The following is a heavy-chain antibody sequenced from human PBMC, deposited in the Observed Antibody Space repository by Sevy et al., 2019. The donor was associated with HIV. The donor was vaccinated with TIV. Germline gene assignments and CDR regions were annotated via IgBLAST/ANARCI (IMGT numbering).Heavy chain of an antibody. J-gene: IGHJ4*02. D-gene: IGHD5-12*01. CDR1: GFTFDDYA. V-gene: IGHV3-9*01. Sequence: GGSLRLSCAASGFTFDDYAMHWVRQAPGKGLEWVSGLSRHSGTIGYADSVKGRFTISRDTAGNCLYLKMNSLRVEDTASYYCVQDKVDGDSGYGLFDFWGQGTLVTVSS. CDR2: LSRHSGTI. CDR3: VQDKVDGDSGYGLFDF.